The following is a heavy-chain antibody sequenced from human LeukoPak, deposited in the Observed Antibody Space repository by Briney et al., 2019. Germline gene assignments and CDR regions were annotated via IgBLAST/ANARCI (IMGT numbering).Heavy chain of an antibody. V-gene: IGHV3-15*01. D-gene: IGHD4-17*01. J-gene: IGHJ4*02. Sequence: GGPLRLSCAASGFTFSNAWMSWVRQAPGKGLEWVCRIKSKTDGGTTDYAAPVKGRFTISRDDSKNTLYLQMNSLKTEDTAVYYCTTDPLMPLRYLFDYWGQGTLVTVSS. CDR2: IKSKTDGGTT. CDR3: TTDPLMPLRYLFDY. CDR1: GFTFSNAW.